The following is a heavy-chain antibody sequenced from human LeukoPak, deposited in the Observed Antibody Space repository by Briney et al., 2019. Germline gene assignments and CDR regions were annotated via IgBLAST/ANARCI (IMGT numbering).Heavy chain of an antibody. V-gene: IGHV3-23*01. Sequence: GVSLRLSCAASGLTFSSYAMSWVRQAPGKGLEWGSAISGSGGSTYYADSAKGRFNISRDNSKNTLYLQMNSLRAEDTAVYYCAKERRRTATSNAFDIWGQGTMVTVSS. J-gene: IGHJ3*02. CDR2: ISGSGGST. CDR1: GLTFSSYA. CDR3: AKERRRTATSNAFDI. D-gene: IGHD2-21*02.